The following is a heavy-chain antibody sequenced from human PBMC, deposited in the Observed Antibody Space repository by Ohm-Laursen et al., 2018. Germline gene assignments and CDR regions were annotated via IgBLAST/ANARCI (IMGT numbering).Heavy chain of an antibody. D-gene: IGHD2-2*01. CDR3: AKDKVIVVPTPSYYFDY. Sequence: SETLSLTCTVSGGSISSYYWSWIRQPPGKGLEWIGYIYNSGSTNYNPSLKSRVPISVDTPKNQFSLRLSYVTAADTAVYYCAKDKVIVVPTPSYYFDYWGQGTLVTVSS. V-gene: IGHV4-4*08. CDR2: IYNSGST. CDR1: GGSISSYY. J-gene: IGHJ4*02.